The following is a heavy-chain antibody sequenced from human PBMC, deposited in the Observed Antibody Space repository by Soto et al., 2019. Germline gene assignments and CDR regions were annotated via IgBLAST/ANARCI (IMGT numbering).Heavy chain of an antibody. CDR2: ISDSGRNI. CDR1: GFTFSKYS. D-gene: IGHD3-10*01. J-gene: IGHJ4*02. CDR3: ARPHGGAYFDY. V-gene: IGHV3-48*02. Sequence: EVQLVQSGGGLAQPGGSLRLSCEASGFTFSKYSMYWVRQAPGKGLEWISFISDSGRNIYYADSVKGRFTVSRDNAKNSVSLQVTSLRDDDTAVYYCARPHGGAYFDYWGQGTLVTVSS.